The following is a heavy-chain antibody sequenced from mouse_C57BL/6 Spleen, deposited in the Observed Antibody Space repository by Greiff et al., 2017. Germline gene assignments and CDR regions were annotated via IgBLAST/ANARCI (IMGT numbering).Heavy chain of an antibody. CDR1: GFTFTDYY. J-gene: IGHJ1*03. CDR2: IRNKANGYTT. D-gene: IGHD2-4*01. CDR3: ARSVYYDYEGYLDV. V-gene: IGHV7-3*01. Sequence: EVQLVESGGGLVQPGGSLSLSCAASGFTFTDYYMSWVRQPPGKALEWLGFIRNKANGYTTEYSASVKGRFTISRDNSQRILYLQMNALRAEDSATYDCARSVYYDYEGYLDVWGTGTTVTVSS.